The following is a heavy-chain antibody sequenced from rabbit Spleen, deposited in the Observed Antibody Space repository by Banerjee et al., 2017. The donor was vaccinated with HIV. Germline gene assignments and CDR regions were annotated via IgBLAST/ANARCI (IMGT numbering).Heavy chain of an antibody. J-gene: IGHJ4*01. Sequence: QSLEESGGDLVKPGASLTLTCTASGVSFSSSSYMCWVRQAPGKGLEWIACINAATGKPVYATWAKGRFTISRTSSTTVTLQMTSLTAADTATYFCVREVAAKFSLWGQGTLVTVS. D-gene: IGHD4-1*01. CDR1: GVSFSSSSY. CDR3: VREVAAKFSL. V-gene: IGHV1S40*01. CDR2: INAATGKP.